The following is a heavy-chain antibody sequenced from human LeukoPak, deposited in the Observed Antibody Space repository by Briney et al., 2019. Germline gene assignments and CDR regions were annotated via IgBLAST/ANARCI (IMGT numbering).Heavy chain of an antibody. CDR1: GLPIADFA. CDR2: ISGDGVST. Sequence: GGSLRRSCVASGLPIADFAMHWVRQAPGKGLEWVSLISGDGVSTFYADSVKGRFSISRDNSKNSLYLEMNSLRTEDAAMYYCAKESGEFDYWGQGTLVAVSS. CDR3: AKESGEFDY. V-gene: IGHV3-43*02. J-gene: IGHJ4*02.